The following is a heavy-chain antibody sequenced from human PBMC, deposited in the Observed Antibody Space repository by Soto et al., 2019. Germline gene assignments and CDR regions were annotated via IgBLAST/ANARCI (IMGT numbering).Heavy chain of an antibody. CDR2: IYYSGST. CDR3: ARDLRVKHYYGMDV. J-gene: IGHJ6*01. CDR1: GGSISSYY. Sequence: SETLSLTCTVSGGSISSYYWSWIRQPPGKGLEWIGYIYYSGSTNYNPSLKSRVTISVDTSKNQFSLKLSSVTAADTAVYYCARDLRVKHYYGMDVWGQGTTVTVSS. V-gene: IGHV4-59*01.